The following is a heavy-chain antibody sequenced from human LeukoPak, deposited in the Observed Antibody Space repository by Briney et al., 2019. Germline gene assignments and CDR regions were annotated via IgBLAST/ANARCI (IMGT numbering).Heavy chain of an antibody. V-gene: IGHV3-23*01. Sequence: GGSLRLSCAASGFTFSSYAMSWVRQAPGKGLEWVSAISGSGGSTYYADSVKGRFTISRDNSKNTLYLQMYSLRAEDTAVYYCANFPARDYYYYGMDVWGQGTTVTVSS. CDR1: GFTFSSYA. J-gene: IGHJ6*02. CDR3: ANFPARDYYYYGMDV. CDR2: ISGSGGST.